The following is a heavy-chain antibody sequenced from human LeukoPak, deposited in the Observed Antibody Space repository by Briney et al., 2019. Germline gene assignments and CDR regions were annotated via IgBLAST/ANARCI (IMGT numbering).Heavy chain of an antibody. CDR1: GGSFSGYY. Sequence: SETLSLTCAVYGGSFSGYYWSWIRQPPGKGLEWIGEINRSGSTNYNPSLKSRVTISVDTSKNQFSLKLSSVTAADTAVYYCASTSERFTYYYGSGSSNYFDYWGQGTLVTVSS. CDR2: INRSGST. CDR3: ASTSERFTYYYGSGSSNYFDY. V-gene: IGHV4-34*01. J-gene: IGHJ4*02. D-gene: IGHD3-10*01.